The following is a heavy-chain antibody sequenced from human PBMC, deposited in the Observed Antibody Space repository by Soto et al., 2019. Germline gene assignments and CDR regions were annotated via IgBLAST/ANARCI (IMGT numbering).Heavy chain of an antibody. Sequence: GESLKISCKGSGYSFTSYWIGWVRQMPGKGLEWMGIIYPGDSDTRYSPSFQGQVTISADKSISTAYLQWSSLKASDTAMYYCARLVLYGSGSYYNGAFDIWGQGTMVTVSS. CDR3: ARLVLYGSGSYYNGAFDI. D-gene: IGHD3-10*01. CDR1: GYSFTSYW. J-gene: IGHJ3*02. V-gene: IGHV5-51*01. CDR2: IYPGDSDT.